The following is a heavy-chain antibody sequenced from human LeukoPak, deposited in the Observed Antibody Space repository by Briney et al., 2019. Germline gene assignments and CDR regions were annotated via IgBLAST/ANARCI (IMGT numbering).Heavy chain of an antibody. V-gene: IGHV3-53*01. J-gene: IGHJ4*02. D-gene: IGHD6-25*01. CDR1: GFTVSTSY. CDR2: IYGGGST. CDR3: ARGYSSGWPDF. Sequence: PGGSLRLSCAASGFTVSTSYMNWVRQAPGKGLEWVSVIYGGGSTYYADSVRGRFTISRDNSKSTLYLQMNSLRAEDTAVYFCARGYSSGWPDFWGQGTLVTVSS.